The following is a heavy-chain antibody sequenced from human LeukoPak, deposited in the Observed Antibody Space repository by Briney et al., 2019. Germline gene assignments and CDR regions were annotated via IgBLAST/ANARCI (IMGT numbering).Heavy chain of an antibody. CDR2: INANGGGT. V-gene: IGHV3-64*02. CDR3: ARVLLTGYYYDY. J-gene: IGHJ4*02. Sequence: GGSLRLSCAASGFTFSNYAMHWVPQAPGMGLEYVSAINANGGGTYYADSVKGRFTISRDNSKSTLYLQLGSLRAEDMAVYCCARVLLTGYYYDYWGQGTLVTVSS. CDR1: GFTFSNYA. D-gene: IGHD3-9*01.